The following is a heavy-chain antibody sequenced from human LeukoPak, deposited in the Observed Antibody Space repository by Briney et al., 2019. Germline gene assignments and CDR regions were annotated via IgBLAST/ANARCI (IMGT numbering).Heavy chain of an antibody. D-gene: IGHD2-8*01. CDR3: AGGYCTNGVCPISDY. CDR2: IYYSGST. J-gene: IGHJ4*02. Sequence: PSETLSLTCTVSGGSISSGDYYWSWIRQPPGKGLEWIGYIYYSGSTYYNPSLKSRVTISVDTSKNQFSLKLSSVTAADTAVYYCAGGYCTNGVCPISDYWGQGTLVTVSS. CDR1: GGSISSGDYY. V-gene: IGHV4-30-4*01.